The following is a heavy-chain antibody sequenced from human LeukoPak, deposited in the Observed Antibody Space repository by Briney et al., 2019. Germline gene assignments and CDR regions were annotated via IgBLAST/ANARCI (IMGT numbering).Heavy chain of an antibody. D-gene: IGHD6-13*01. CDR2: ISSATSYI. J-gene: IGHJ4*02. V-gene: IGHV3-21*01. CDR1: GFTFSSYS. CDR3: ARGDSSTWQRHFDS. Sequence: GGPLRLSCVPSGFTFSSYSMNWVRQAPGKGLEWVSSISSATSYIYYADSVKGRFTISRDNAKNSLYLQMNSLRAEDTAVYYCARGDSSTWQRHFDSWGRGTLVTVSS.